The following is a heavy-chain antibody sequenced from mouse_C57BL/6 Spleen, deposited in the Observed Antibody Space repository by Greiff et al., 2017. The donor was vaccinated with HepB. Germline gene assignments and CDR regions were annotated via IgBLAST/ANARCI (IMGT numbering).Heavy chain of an antibody. CDR1: GYAFSSYW. D-gene: IGHD1-1*01. CDR2: IYPGDGDT. Sequence: QVQLKESGAELVKPGASVKISCKASGYAFSSYWMNWVKQRPGKGLEWIGQIYPGDGDTNYNGKFKGKATLTADKSSSTAYMQLSSLTSEDSAVYFCARGGYYGSSPYWYFDVWGTGTTVTVSS. J-gene: IGHJ1*03. V-gene: IGHV1-80*01. CDR3: ARGGYYGSSPYWYFDV.